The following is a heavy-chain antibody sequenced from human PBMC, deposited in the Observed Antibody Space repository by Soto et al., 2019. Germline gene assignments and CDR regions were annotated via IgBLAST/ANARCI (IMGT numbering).Heavy chain of an antibody. Sequence: LRLSCSASGFTFSSYAMHWVRQAPGKGLEYVSGMSSNGGSTYYADSVRGRFTISRDNSMNTLYLQMSSLRTEDTAVYYCVRVRTGQAYNWFDPWGQGTLVTVSS. J-gene: IGHJ5*02. CDR1: GFTFSSYA. CDR3: VRVRTGQAYNWFDP. CDR2: MSSNGGST. V-gene: IGHV3-64D*08.